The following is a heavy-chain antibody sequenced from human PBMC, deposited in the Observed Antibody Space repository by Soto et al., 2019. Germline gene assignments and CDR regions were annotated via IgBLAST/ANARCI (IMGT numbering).Heavy chain of an antibody. Sequence: QLQLQESGPGLVKPSETLSLTCTVSGGSISSSSFHWGWIRQPPGKGLEWIGSIYYSGSTYYSPSLTSRGTISVDTSQNQFSLKLSSVTAADTAVYYCARRERAAGTDWWFDPWGQGTLVTVSS. CDR1: GGSISSSSFH. CDR2: IYYSGST. V-gene: IGHV4-39*01. J-gene: IGHJ5*02. D-gene: IGHD6-13*01. CDR3: ARRERAAGTDWWFDP.